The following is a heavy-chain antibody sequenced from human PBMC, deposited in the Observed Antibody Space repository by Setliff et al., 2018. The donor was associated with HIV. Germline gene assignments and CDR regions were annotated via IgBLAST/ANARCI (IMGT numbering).Heavy chain of an antibody. Sequence: ASVKVSCKASGYTFTNYGINWVRQAPGQGPEWMGWISTYNGNTSNTQNLQGRVTMTTDTSTNTAYMELNTLKYEDTAVYYCTRGPWGYDFWNGPSPMEVWGQGTSVTVSS. J-gene: IGHJ6*02. D-gene: IGHD3-3*01. CDR3: TRGPWGYDFWNGPSPMEV. V-gene: IGHV1-18*01. CDR2: ISTYNGNT. CDR1: GYTFTNYG.